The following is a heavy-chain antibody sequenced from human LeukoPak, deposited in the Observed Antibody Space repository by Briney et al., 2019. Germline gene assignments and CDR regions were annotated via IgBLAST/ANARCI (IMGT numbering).Heavy chain of an antibody. CDR3: ARETSQKGAHYMDV. Sequence: SETLSLTCAVYGGSFSGYYWSWIRQPPGRGLEWIGEINHSGSTNYNPSLKSRVTISVDTSKNQFSLKLSSVTAADTAVYYCARETSQKGAHYMDVWGKGTTVTISS. CDR1: GGSFSGYY. J-gene: IGHJ6*03. V-gene: IGHV4-34*01. D-gene: IGHD3-16*01. CDR2: INHSGST.